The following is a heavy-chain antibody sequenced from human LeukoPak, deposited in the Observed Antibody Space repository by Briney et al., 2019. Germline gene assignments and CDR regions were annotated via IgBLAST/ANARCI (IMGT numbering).Heavy chain of an antibody. CDR1: GFTFGSYA. J-gene: IGHJ4*02. V-gene: IGHV3-23*01. CDR3: GKTTTGYSSGQKPAWPVDY. CDR2: IFGSGGSA. Sequence: PGRTLRLSCEVSGFTFGSYAMYWVRQAPRQGQDWVAGIFGSGGSAHYADSAKGRFTISRDNSKNTVYLQINSLRAEDTAVYYCGKTTTGYSSGQKPAWPVDYWGQGTLVTVSS. D-gene: IGHD6-19*01.